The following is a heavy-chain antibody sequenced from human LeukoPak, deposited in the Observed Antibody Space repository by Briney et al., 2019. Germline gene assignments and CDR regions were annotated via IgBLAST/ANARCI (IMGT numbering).Heavy chain of an antibody. V-gene: IGHV5-51*01. CDR1: GSFFTSYG. D-gene: IGHD2-21*01. CDR2: IYTSDSDT. CDR3: ARHTQHGEDY. J-gene: IGHJ4*02. Sequence: GAALEISCEGAGSFFTSYGIGGGRELRGKGVWWMEIIYTSDSDTRYSPSFKGQVTISADKSISTAYLKWSSLKASDTAMYYCARHTQHGEDYWGQGTQVTVSS.